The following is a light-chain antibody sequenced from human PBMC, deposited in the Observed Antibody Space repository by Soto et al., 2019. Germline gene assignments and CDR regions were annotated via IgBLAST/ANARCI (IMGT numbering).Light chain of an antibody. CDR2: AAS. CDR1: QSISSY. CDR3: HQSYSTSWT. J-gene: IGKJ1*01. Sequence: DIPMTQSPSSLSASVGDRVTITCRASQSISSYLNWYQQKPGKAPKLLIYAASSLQSGVPSRFSGSGSGTDLTLTISSLQPEDFATYSCHQSYSTSWTFGQGTKVEIK. V-gene: IGKV1-39*01.